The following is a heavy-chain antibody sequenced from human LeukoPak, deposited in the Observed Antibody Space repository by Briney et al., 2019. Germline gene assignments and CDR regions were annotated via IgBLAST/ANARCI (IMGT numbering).Heavy chain of an antibody. D-gene: IGHD6-19*01. CDR3: ARVIGQWLVTGVDY. CDR1: GFTFSGYG. Sequence: GGSLRLSCAASGFTFSGYGMHWVRQAPGKGLEWVAVISSDGSNKNYADSVRGRFTISRDNSKNALYLQMNSLRTDDTAVYYCARVIGQWLVTGVDYWGQGTLVTVSP. V-gene: IGHV3-30*19. CDR2: ISSDGSNK. J-gene: IGHJ4*02.